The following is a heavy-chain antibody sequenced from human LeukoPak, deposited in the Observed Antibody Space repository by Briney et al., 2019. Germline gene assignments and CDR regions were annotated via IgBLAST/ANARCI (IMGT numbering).Heavy chain of an antibody. J-gene: IGHJ4*02. CDR2: INAGNGNT. CDR3: ARTPAYYYDSSGYYHY. CDR1: GYTFTSYA. V-gene: IGHV1-3*01. Sequence: ASVKVSCKASGYTFTSYAMHWVRQAPGQRLEWMGWINAGNGNTKYSQKFQGRVTITRDTSASTAYMELSSLRSEDTAVYYCARTPAYYYDSSGYYHYWGQGTLVTVSP. D-gene: IGHD3-22*01.